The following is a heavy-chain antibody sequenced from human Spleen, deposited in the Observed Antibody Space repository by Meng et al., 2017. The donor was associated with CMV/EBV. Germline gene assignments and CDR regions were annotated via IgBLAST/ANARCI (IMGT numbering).Heavy chain of an antibody. D-gene: IGHD6-25*01. Sequence: GESLKISCAASGFTFSSYAVSWVRQAPGKGLEWVSTISGSGGSTFYADSVKGRFTISRDNSKNTLYLQMNSLRAEDTAVYYCARESSGSYVLDVWGQGTTVTVSS. CDR1: GFTFSSYA. CDR3: ARESSGSYVLDV. CDR2: ISGSGGST. J-gene: IGHJ6*02. V-gene: IGHV3-23*01.